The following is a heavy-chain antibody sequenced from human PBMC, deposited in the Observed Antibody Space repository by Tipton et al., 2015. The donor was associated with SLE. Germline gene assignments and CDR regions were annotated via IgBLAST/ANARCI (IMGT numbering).Heavy chain of an antibody. V-gene: IGHV4-59*08. CDR2: IYYSGST. D-gene: IGHD6-19*01. Sequence: TLSLTCTVSGGSISSYYWSWIRQPPGKGLEWIGYIYYSGSTYYNPSLKSRVTISVDTSKNQFSLKLSSVAAADTAVYYCASPSRGIAVAWGDDAFDIWGQGTMVTVSS. CDR1: GGSISSYY. J-gene: IGHJ3*02. CDR3: ASPSRGIAVAWGDDAFDI.